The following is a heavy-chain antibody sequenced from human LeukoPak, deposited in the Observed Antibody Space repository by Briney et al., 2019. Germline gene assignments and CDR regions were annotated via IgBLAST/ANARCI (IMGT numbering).Heavy chain of an antibody. CDR3: ARERTSAGSNYFDY. J-gene: IGHJ4*02. CDR1: GGSISSYY. Sequence: SETLSLTCTVSGGSISSYYWSWIRQPPGKRLEWIGFIYYTGSTNYNPSLKSRVTISVDTSKNQFSLKLSSVTAADTAVYYCARERTSAGSNYFDYWGQGTLVTVSS. D-gene: IGHD6-13*01. V-gene: IGHV4-59*01. CDR2: IYYTGST.